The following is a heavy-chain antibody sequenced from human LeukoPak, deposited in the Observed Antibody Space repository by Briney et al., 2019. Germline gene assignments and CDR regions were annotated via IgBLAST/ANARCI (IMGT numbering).Heavy chain of an antibody. CDR3: ARDTWIDAFDI. V-gene: IGHV4-34*01. D-gene: IGHD2-2*03. J-gene: IGHJ3*02. Sequence: SSETLSLTCAVYGGSFSGYYWSWIRQPPGKGLEWIGEINHSGSTNYNPSLKSRVTISVDTSKNQFSLKLSSVTAADTAVYYCARDTWIDAFDIWGQGTMVTVSS. CDR1: GGSFSGYY. CDR2: INHSGST.